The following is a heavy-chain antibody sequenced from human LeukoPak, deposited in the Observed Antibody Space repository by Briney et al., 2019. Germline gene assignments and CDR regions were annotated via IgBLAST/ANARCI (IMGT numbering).Heavy chain of an antibody. CDR3: ATADQDYDWFDP. J-gene: IGHJ5*02. Sequence: ASVKVSCKASGYTLSRHFMHWVRQAPGQGLEWMGIIKLNGGSTNYAQRFQGRVTMTRDMSTSTVYMELSRLRSEDTAVYYYATADQDYDWFDPWGQGTLVTVAS. CDR2: IKLNGGST. D-gene: IGHD4-17*01. V-gene: IGHV1-46*01. CDR1: GYTLSRHF.